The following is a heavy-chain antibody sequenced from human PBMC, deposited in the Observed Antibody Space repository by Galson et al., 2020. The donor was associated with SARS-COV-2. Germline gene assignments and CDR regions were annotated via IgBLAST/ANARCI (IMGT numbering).Heavy chain of an antibody. Sequence: GGSLRLSCAASGFTFSTYPMHWVRQAPGKGLEWLAVISYDGINKQYADSVKGRFTISRDNSKNTVHLQMTSLRPEDTAVYYCARDSSGEGYYYGMDVWGQGTTVTVSS. J-gene: IGHJ6*02. V-gene: IGHV3-30-3*01. D-gene: IGHD7-27*01. CDR3: ARDSSGEGYYYGMDV. CDR1: GFTFSTYP. CDR2: ISYDGINK.